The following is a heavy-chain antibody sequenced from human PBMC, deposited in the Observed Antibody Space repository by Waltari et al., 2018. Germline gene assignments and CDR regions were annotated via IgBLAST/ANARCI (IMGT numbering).Heavy chain of an antibody. D-gene: IGHD3-10*02. J-gene: IGHJ4*02. CDR3: ARGNVRYDTPH. CDR2: TYYSGST. Sequence: QVQLQESGPGLVKPSETLSLTCTVSGGSISSYYWSWIRQPPGKGLEWIWDTYYSGSTNYNPSLKSGVTISVDTSKNQFSLKLSSVTAADTAVYYCARGNVRYDTPHWGQGTLVTVSS. V-gene: IGHV4-59*01. CDR1: GGSISSYY.